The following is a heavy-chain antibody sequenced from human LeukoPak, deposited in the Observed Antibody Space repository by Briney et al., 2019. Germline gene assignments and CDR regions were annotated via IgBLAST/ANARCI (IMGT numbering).Heavy chain of an antibody. CDR2: ISTNGDGT. CDR3: AKGDAYSSGWYYFDY. V-gene: IGHV3-64*02. J-gene: IGHJ4*02. CDR1: GFIFSSFT. D-gene: IGHD6-19*01. Sequence: GGSLRLSCAASGFIFSSFTMHWVRQAPGKGLEYVSAISTNGDGTYYADSVKGRFTISRDNSKNTLYLQMGSLRAEDMAVYYCAKGDAYSSGWYYFDYWGQGTLVTVSS.